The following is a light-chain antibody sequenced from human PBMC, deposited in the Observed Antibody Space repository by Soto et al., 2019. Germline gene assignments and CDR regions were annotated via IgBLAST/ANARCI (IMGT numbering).Light chain of an antibody. CDR1: QSISSW. CDR3: QQYKSYPWT. Sequence: DIQTTQSPSTLSASVGDRVTITCRASQSISSWLAWYQQKPGKAPKLLIYKASSLESGVPSRFSGSGSGTEFTLTISSLQPDDSATYYCQQYKSYPWTFGQGTKVEIK. J-gene: IGKJ1*01. V-gene: IGKV1-5*03. CDR2: KAS.